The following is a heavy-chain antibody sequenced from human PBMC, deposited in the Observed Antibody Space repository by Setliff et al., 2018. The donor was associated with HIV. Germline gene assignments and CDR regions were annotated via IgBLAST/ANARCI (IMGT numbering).Heavy chain of an antibody. CDR1: GGSINSYY. J-gene: IGHJ3*01. CDR3: ARVQMAYAAFDV. D-gene: IGHD4-17*01. Sequence: SETLSLTCTVSGGSINSYYWSWIRQPAGKGLEWLGYIHYSGSTYYNPSLKSRVTLSVDTSKHQFSLKLSSVTAADTAVYYCARVQMAYAAFDVWGQGTMVTVSS. CDR2: IHYSGST. V-gene: IGHV4-59*01.